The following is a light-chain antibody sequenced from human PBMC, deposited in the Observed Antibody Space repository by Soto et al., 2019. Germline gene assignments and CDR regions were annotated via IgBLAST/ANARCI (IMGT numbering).Light chain of an antibody. CDR1: QSVTSNY. V-gene: IGKV3-20*01. CDR3: QHYVTSLTT. CDR2: GAS. J-gene: IGKJ1*01. Sequence: EIVLTQSPGTLSLSPGERATLSCGASQSVTSNYLAWYQQKPGQAPRLLIFGASLRVTGIPDRFIGSGSGTHFTLTIIRLEPEDFAVYYCQHYVTSLTTFGQGTKVEVK.